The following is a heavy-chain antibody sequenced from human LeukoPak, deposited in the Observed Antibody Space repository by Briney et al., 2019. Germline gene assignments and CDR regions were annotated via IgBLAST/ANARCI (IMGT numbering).Heavy chain of an antibody. D-gene: IGHD1-26*01. J-gene: IGHJ4*02. CDR1: GFTFSSYA. CDR2: IKPDGSEK. Sequence: GGSLRLSCAASGFTFSSYAMHWVRQAPGKGLEWVANIKPDGSEKYYVDSVKGRFTISRDNAKNSLYLQMNSLRGDDTAVYYCAKDVGKWESLHFFDYWGQGTLVTVSS. V-gene: IGHV3-7*03. CDR3: AKDVGKWESLHFFDY.